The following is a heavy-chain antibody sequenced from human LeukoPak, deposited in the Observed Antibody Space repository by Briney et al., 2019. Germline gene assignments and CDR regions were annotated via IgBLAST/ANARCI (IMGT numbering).Heavy chain of an antibody. CDR1: GFTFSSYS. D-gene: IGHD5-12*01. Sequence: GGSLRLSCAASGFTFSSYSMNWVRQAPGKGLEWVSYISSLSGTINYADSVKGRFTVSRDNSKNTLYLQMNSLRADDTAIYYCARDLGWLHYADWGQETLVTVSS. V-gene: IGHV3-48*01. CDR2: ISSLSGTI. J-gene: IGHJ4*02. CDR3: ARDLGWLHYAD.